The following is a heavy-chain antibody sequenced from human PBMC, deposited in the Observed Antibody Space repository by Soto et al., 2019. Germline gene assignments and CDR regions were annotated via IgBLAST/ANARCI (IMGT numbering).Heavy chain of an antibody. CDR2: IFHSGTT. V-gene: IGHV4-30-2*06. D-gene: IGHD3-10*01. Sequence: SETLSLTCEVSGVSISSGGYSWSWIRQSPGKGLEWMGYIFHSGTTDYNPSLKSRLTISVDRSKNQFSLRLRSVTAADTALYYCARAGGSGPLDDWFDPWGQGTLVT. J-gene: IGHJ5*02. CDR1: GVSISSGGYS. CDR3: ARAGGSGPLDDWFDP.